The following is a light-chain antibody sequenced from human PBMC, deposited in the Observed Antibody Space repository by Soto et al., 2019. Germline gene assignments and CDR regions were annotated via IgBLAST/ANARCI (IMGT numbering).Light chain of an antibody. V-gene: IGKV1-5*01. J-gene: IGKJ1*01. Sequence: DIQMTQSPSTLSASVGDRVTITCRASQSISSWLAWYHQKPGKAPKRLIYAASSLQSGVPSRFSGSGSGTDFTLTISSLQPDDFASYYCLQHNTYPWTFGPGTKVEVK. CDR2: AAS. CDR3: LQHNTYPWT. CDR1: QSISSW.